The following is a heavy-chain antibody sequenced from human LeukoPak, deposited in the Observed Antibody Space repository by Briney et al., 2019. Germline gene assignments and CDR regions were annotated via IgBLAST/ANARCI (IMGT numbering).Heavy chain of an antibody. D-gene: IGHD3-22*01. CDR1: GGTFSSYA. CDR2: IIPIFGTA. V-gene: IGHV1-69*05. J-gene: IGHJ6*03. CDR3: AREISGSPRYYYYMDV. Sequence: ASVKVSCKASGGTFSSYAISWVRQAPGLGLEWMGRIIPIFGTANYAQKFQGRVTITTDESTSTAYMELSSLRSEDTAVYYCAREISGSPRYYYYMDVWGKGTTVTVSS.